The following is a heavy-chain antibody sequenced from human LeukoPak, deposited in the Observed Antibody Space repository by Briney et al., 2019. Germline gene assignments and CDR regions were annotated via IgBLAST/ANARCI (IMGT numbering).Heavy chain of an antibody. CDR2: ISYDGSNK. J-gene: IGHJ6*03. CDR3: ARHRRYSSGWYQDRYYYYYMDV. V-gene: IGHV3-30*04. D-gene: IGHD6-19*01. CDR1: GFRFGTYA. Sequence: PGRSLRLSCAASGFRFGTYAMRWGRQAPGKGLEWVAVISYDGSNKYYADSVKGRFTISRDNSKNTLYLQMNSLRAEDTAVYYCARHRRYSSGWYQDRYYYYYMDVWGKGTTVTVSS.